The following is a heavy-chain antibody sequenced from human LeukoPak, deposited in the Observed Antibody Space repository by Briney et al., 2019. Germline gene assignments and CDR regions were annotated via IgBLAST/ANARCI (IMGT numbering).Heavy chain of an antibody. V-gene: IGHV3-21*01. J-gene: IGHJ6*02. CDR1: GFTFSSYA. D-gene: IGHD6-6*01. CDR3: ARDSSLGYYXGMDV. CDR2: ISSSSSYI. Sequence: GGSLRLSCAASGFTFSSYAMSWVRQAPGKGLEWVSSISSSSSYIYYADSVKGRFTISRDNAKNSLYLQMNSLRAEDTAVYYCARDSSLGYYXGMDVWGQGTTVTVSS.